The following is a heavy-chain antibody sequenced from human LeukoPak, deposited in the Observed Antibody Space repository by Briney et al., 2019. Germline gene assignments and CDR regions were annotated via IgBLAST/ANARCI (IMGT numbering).Heavy chain of an antibody. CDR3: ARLYYDSVWGSYRYTPPGWFDP. CDR1: GGSVSSGSYY. J-gene: IGHJ5*02. D-gene: IGHD3-16*02. V-gene: IGHV4-61*01. Sequence: PSETLSLTCTVSGGSVSSGSYYWSWIRQSPGKGLEWIGYIYYSGNTNYNPSLKSRVTISVDTSKNQFSLKLSSVTAADTAVYYCARLYYDSVWGSYRYTPPGWFDPWGQGTLVTVSS. CDR2: IYYSGNT.